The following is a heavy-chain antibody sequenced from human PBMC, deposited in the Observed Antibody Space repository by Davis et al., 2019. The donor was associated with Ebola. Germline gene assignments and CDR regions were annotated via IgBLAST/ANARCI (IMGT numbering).Heavy chain of an antibody. CDR2: IYPDDSDV. J-gene: IGHJ4*02. V-gene: IGHV5-51*01. Sequence: GGSLRLSCKGSGYTFSSHWIVWVRQMPGKGLEWMGIIYPDDSDVRYSPSFQGQVTISADKSISTAYLQWTSLKASDTAMYFCARRADWNFAFDYWGQGTLVTVSS. CDR3: ARRADWNFAFDY. CDR1: GYTFSSHW. D-gene: IGHD1-1*01.